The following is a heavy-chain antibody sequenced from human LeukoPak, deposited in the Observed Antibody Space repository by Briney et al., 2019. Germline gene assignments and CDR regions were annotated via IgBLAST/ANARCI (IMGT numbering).Heavy chain of an antibody. CDR1: GFTFSSYE. V-gene: IGHV3-48*03. CDR3: ARDLGWGREPGRSFDY. CDR2: ISSSGSTI. Sequence: GGSLRLSCAASGFTFSSYEMNWVRQAPGKGLEWVSYISSSGSTIYYADSVKGRFTISRDNVKNSLYLQMNSLRAEDTAVYYCARDLGWGREPGRSFDYWGQGTLVTVSS. D-gene: IGHD3-16*01. J-gene: IGHJ4*02.